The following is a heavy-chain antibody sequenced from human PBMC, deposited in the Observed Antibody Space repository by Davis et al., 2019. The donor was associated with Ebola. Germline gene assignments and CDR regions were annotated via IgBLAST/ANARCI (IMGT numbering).Heavy chain of an antibody. CDR1: GYSFTSYG. CDR3: ARSQYSSSWWGGDYYGMDV. CDR2: ISAYNGNT. Sequence: ASVKVSCKASGYSFTSYGISWVRQAPGQGLEWMGWISAYNGNTNYAQKLQGRVTMTTDTSTSTAYMELRSLRSEDTAVYYCARSQYSSSWWGGDYYGMDVWGQGTTVTVSS. V-gene: IGHV1-18*01. J-gene: IGHJ6*02. D-gene: IGHD6-13*01.